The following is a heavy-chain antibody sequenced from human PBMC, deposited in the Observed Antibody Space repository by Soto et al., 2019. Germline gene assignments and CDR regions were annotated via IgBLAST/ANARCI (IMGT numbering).Heavy chain of an antibody. V-gene: IGHV3-7*01. Sequence: GGSLRLSCAASGFTFTSYWMSWFRQAPGKGLEWVANIKQDGSEKYYVDSVKSRFTISRDNAKNSLSLQMNSLRAEDTAVYYCASRSPVVGAYFDYWGQGSPVTVSS. J-gene: IGHJ4*02. CDR1: GFTFTSYW. D-gene: IGHD1-26*01. CDR3: ASRSPVVGAYFDY. CDR2: IKQDGSEK.